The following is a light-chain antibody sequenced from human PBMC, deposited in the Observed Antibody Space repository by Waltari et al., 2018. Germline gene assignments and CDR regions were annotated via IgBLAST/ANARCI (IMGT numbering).Light chain of an antibody. J-gene: IGKJ1*01. CDR1: QSVSRS. Sequence: IVLTQSPGTLSLSPGERATLSCRASQSVSRSLAWYQQKPGQAPNLRIYGASTRATGIPDRLTGSGSGTDFSLTISSLEPEDFAIYFCQHYVRLPATFGQGTKVEIK. CDR2: GAS. CDR3: QHYVRLPAT. V-gene: IGKV3-20*01.